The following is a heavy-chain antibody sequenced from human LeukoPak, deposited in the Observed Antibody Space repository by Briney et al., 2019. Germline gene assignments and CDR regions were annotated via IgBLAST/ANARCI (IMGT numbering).Heavy chain of an antibody. CDR2: IRYDGTNK. CDR1: GFTFSDYY. Sequence: GGSLRLSCAASGFTFSDYYMSWIRQAPGKGLEWVAFIRYDGTNKYYADSVKGRFTISRDNSKNTLFLQMNSMRADDTAVYCCAIVVVPADSEEYWGQGTLVTLSS. J-gene: IGHJ4*02. D-gene: IGHD2-2*01. V-gene: IGHV3-30*02. CDR3: AIVVVPADSEEY.